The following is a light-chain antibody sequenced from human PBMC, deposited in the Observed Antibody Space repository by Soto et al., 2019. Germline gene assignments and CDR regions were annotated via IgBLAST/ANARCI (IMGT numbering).Light chain of an antibody. J-gene: IGKJ1*01. CDR3: QQSYSTPQT. Sequence: DIQMTQSPSSLSASVADRVTITCRASQSISSYLYWYQQKPGKAPKLLIYAASSLQSGVPSRFSGSGSGTDFTLTISSLQPEDFATYYCQQSYSTPQTFGQGTKVDIK. CDR2: AAS. CDR1: QSISSY. V-gene: IGKV1-39*01.